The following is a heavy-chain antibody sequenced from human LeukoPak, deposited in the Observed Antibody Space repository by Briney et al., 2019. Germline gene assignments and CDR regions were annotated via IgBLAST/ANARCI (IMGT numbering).Heavy chain of an antibody. V-gene: IGHV4-39*02. CDR2: TFYTGHT. CDR1: GGSINSNSYY. D-gene: IGHD3-10*01. J-gene: IGHJ4*02. CDR3: ASLKEYYYGSGQDY. Sequence: PSETLSLTCTVSGGSINSNSYYWGWIRQPPGKGLEWIGSTFYTGHTYYNPSLKSRVTILLDTSKNHFSLKLSSVTAADTAVYYCASLKEYYYGSGQDYWGQGTLVTVSS.